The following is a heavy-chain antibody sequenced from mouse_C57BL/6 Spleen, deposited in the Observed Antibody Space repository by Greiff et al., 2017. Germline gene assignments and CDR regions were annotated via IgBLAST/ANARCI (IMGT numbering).Heavy chain of an antibody. D-gene: IGHD1-1*01. CDR1: GSTFTEYT. V-gene: IGHV1-62-2*01. CDR3: ARHHYGSSLYYYAMDY. J-gene: IGHJ4*01. CDR2: FYPGSGSI. Sequence: VQLKESGAELVKPGASVKLSCKASGSTFTEYTIHWVKQRSGQGLEWIGWFYPGSGSIKYNEKFKDKATLTADKSSITVYMELSRLTSEDSAVYFCARHHYGSSLYYYAMDYWCQGTSVTVSS.